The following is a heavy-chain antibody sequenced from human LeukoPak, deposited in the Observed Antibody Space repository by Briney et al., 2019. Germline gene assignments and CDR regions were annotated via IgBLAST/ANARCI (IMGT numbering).Heavy chain of an antibody. V-gene: IGHV4-61*02. CDR3: ARGPRFGELLWHWFDP. CDR1: GGSISSGSYY. Sequence: SQTLSLTGTVSGGSISSGSYYWSWIRQPAGKGLEWIGRIYTSGSTNYNPSLKSRVTISVDTSKNQFSLKLSSVTAADTAVYYCARGPRFGELLWHWFDPWGQGTLVTVSS. CDR2: IYTSGST. J-gene: IGHJ5*02. D-gene: IGHD3-10*01.